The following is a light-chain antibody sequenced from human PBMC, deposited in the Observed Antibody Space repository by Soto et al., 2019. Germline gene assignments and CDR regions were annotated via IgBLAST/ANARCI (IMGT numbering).Light chain of an antibody. Sequence: EIVLTQSPATLSLSPGERATLSCRASQTVSSSLAWYQQKPGQAPRLLIYEVSNRATGIPARFSGSGSGADFTLTISSLEPGDFAVYYCQHRHSWPYSFGQGTKLEIK. CDR2: EVS. CDR3: QHRHSWPYS. J-gene: IGKJ2*03. CDR1: QTVSSS. V-gene: IGKV3-11*01.